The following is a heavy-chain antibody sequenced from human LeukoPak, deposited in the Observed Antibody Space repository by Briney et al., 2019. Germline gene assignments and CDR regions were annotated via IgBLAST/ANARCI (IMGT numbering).Heavy chain of an antibody. CDR2: ISSSSNYI. D-gene: IGHD1-26*01. Sequence: GWSLRLSCAASGFTFSTYNMNWVRQAQGKGLAWVSSISSSSNYIYYADSVKGRFTISRDNAKNSLYLQMNSLRAEDTDVYYWARDVGGSGPDAFDIWGQGTMVTVSS. J-gene: IGHJ3*02. CDR1: GFTFSTYN. V-gene: IGHV3-21*01. CDR3: ARDVGGSGPDAFDI.